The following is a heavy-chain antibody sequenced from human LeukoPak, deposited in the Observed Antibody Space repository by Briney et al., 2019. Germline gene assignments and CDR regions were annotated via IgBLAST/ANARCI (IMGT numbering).Heavy chain of an antibody. J-gene: IGHJ4*02. V-gene: IGHV3-15*01. Sequence: KTGGSLRPSCVASGFSFSDYRMMWVRQAPGKGLEWVGCIKSKTDGGTTDYAAPVRGRFTMSRDDSKNTLYLQMNSLKTEDTAVYYCSTTYYYDSSEGYWGQGTLVTVSS. CDR2: IKSKTDGGTT. D-gene: IGHD3-22*01. CDR3: STTYYYDSSEGY. CDR1: GFSFSDYR.